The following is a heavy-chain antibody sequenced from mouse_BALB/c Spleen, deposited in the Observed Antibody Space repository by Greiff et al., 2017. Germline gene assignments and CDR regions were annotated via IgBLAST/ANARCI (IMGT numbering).Heavy chain of an antibody. Sequence: VQLKESGAELVKPGASVKLSCKASGYTFTSYYMYWVKQRPGQGLEWIGEINPSNGGTNFNEKFKSKATLTVDKSSSTAYMQLSSLTSEDSAVYYCTRYDYRSWFAYWGQGTLVTVSA. J-gene: IGHJ3*01. CDR3: TRYDYRSWFAY. D-gene: IGHD2-14*01. CDR1: GYTFTSYY. V-gene: IGHV1S81*02. CDR2: INPSNGGT.